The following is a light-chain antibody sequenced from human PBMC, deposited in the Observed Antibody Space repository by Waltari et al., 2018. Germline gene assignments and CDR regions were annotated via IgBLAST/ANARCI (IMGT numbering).Light chain of an antibody. CDR1: QTISSY. CDR2: DAS. V-gene: IGKV3-11*01. Sequence: EIVLTQSPATLSLSPGERATLSCKASQTISSYLAWYQHKLGQAPRLLIYDASKRATGIPARFIGSGSGTDFTLTISGLEPEDFAVYYCQQRSKWPPTFGGGTKVEIK. J-gene: IGKJ4*01. CDR3: QQRSKWPPT.